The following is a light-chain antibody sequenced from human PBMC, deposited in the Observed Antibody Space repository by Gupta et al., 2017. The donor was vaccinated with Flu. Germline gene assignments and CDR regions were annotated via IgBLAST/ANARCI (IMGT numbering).Light chain of an antibody. Sequence: QSALTQPASVSGSPGQSITISCTGTSSDVGRSDYVSWYQQHPDKAPKPIIYDVTNRPSGVSSRFSGSKSGNTASLTISGLQAEDETDYYCSSYTSGSTFYVFGTGTKVTVL. J-gene: IGLJ1*01. CDR3: SSYTSGSTFYV. CDR2: DVT. CDR1: SSDVGRSDY. V-gene: IGLV2-14*01.